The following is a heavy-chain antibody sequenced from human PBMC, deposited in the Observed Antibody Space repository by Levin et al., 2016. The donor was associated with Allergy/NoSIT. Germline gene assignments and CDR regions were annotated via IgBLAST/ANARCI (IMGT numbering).Heavy chain of an antibody. CDR1: GFIFSDYY. CDR2: IGNIASGGVT. CDR3: ARWNFAMDF. D-gene: IGHD5-12*01. J-gene: IGHJ6*02. V-gene: IGHV3-11*01. Sequence: GESLKISCAASGFIFSDYYMTWVRQAPGKGLEWVSYIGNIASGGVTYYADSVKGRFTTSRDNVKNSLYLQMNSLRVEDTAIYYCARWNFAMDFWGQGTTVTVSS.